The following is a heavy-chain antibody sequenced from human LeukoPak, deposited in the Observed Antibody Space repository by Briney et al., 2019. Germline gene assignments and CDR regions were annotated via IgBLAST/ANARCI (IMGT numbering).Heavy chain of an antibody. CDR2: MYLSGTT. Sequence: SGTLSLTCTVSGDSINSLDLWSWVRQPPGKGLEWIEEMYLSGTTHSNPSVKSRVTISIDKSKNRFFLNLSSVTAADTAVYYCAGLVGRYSSGLYYYYFDYWGQGTLVTVSS. CDR3: AGLVGRYSSGLYYYYFDY. J-gene: IGHJ4*02. CDR1: GDSINSLDL. V-gene: IGHV4-4*02. D-gene: IGHD3-22*01.